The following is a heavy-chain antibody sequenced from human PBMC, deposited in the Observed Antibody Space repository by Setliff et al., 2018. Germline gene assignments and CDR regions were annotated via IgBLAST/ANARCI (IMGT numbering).Heavy chain of an antibody. V-gene: IGHV4-39*01. CDR2: IFNSGST. J-gene: IGHJ4*02. Sequence: PSETLSLTCTAPGDSFSSSSSYYWGWIRQPPGKGLGWIGTIFNSGSTFYSPSLKSRVTISVDTSKNQFSLKLSSVTAADTAVYYCARHLWGSGTDYWGQGTLVTVSS. CDR1: GDSFSSSSSYY. CDR3: ARHLWGSGTDY. D-gene: IGHD3-10*01.